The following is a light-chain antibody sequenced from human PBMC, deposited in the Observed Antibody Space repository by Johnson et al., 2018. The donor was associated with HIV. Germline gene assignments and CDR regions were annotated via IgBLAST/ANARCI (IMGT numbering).Light chain of an antibody. CDR1: SSNIGNNY. CDR2: DND. CDR3: GTWDITLSGYV. Sequence: QSVLTQPPSVSAAPGQKVTISCSGSSSNIGNNYVSWYQQVPGTAPKLLIYDNDKRPSGIPDRFSASKSGTSATLGITGLPTGDEADYSCGTWDITLSGYVFGTGTKVTVL. V-gene: IGLV1-51*01. J-gene: IGLJ1*01.